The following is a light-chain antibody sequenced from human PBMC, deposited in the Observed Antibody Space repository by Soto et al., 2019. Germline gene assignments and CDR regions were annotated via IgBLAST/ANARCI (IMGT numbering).Light chain of an antibody. J-gene: IGKJ4*01. CDR1: ESCSSY. CDR2: DAS. CDR3: HLRSHS. Sequence: IVLTQSPATLYLSPEERATLSCSASESCSSYLAWYQQKPGQAPRLLIYDASTRATGIPARFNGSGSGTDFTLTISSLEPEEFAVYYCHLRSHSFGGGTKVEI. V-gene: IGKV3-11*01.